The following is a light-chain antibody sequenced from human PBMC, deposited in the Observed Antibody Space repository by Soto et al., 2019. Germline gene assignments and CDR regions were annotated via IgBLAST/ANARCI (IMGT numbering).Light chain of an antibody. V-gene: IGKV4-1*01. CDR1: QSVLYSSNNKNY. CDR2: WAS. CDR3: QQYYSTPPSG. Sequence: DIVMTQSPDSLAVSLGERATINCKSSQSVLYSSNNKNYLAWYQQKPGQPPKLLIYWASTRESGVPDRFSGSGSGTDFTLTISSLQAEDVAVYYCQQYYSTPPSGFGPGTKVDIK. J-gene: IGKJ3*01.